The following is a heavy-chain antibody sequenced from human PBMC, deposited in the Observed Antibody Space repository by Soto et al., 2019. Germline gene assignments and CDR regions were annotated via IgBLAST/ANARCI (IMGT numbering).Heavy chain of an antibody. CDR2: TYYRSKWYN. CDR3: ARVGYCSSTSCHNWFDP. J-gene: IGHJ5*02. D-gene: IGHD2-2*01. V-gene: IGHV6-1*01. CDR1: GDSVSSNSAA. Sequence: SQTLSLTCAISGDSVSSNSAAWNWIRQSPSRGLEWLGRTYYRSKWYNDYAVSVKSRITINPDTSKNQFSLQLNSVTPEDTAVYYCARVGYCSSTSCHNWFDPWGRGTLVTVSS.